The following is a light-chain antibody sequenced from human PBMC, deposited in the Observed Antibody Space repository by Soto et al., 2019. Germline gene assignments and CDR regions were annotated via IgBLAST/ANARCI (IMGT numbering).Light chain of an antibody. Sequence: EIVLTQSPATLSLSTKERATLSCRASQSVSSSYLAWYQQKPGQAPRLLIYGASSRATGIPDRFSGSGSGTDFTLTISRLEPEDFAVYYCQQYGSSPRTFCQGTKVDIK. CDR1: QSVSSSY. J-gene: IGKJ1*01. CDR2: GAS. V-gene: IGKV3-20*01. CDR3: QQYGSSPRT.